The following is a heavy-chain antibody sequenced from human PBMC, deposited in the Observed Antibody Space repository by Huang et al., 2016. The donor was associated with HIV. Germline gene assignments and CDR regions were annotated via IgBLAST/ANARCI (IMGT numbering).Heavy chain of an antibody. CDR1: GFSLSTSGVA. Sequence: QITLKESGPTVVKPTQTLTLTCSFSGFSLSTSGVAVGWIRQPPGKALEWLAIAYWNDDERYSSSLRNRLTITKDTAKNEVVLRVTNMDPLDTGTYYCAHMEMTVAGGGFDFWGLGILVTVSS. J-gene: IGHJ4*02. V-gene: IGHV2-5*01. CDR2: AYWNDDE. CDR3: AHMEMTVAGGGFDF. D-gene: IGHD6-19*01.